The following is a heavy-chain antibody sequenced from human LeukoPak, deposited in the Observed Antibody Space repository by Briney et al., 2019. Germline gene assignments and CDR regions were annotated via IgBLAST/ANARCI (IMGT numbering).Heavy chain of an antibody. V-gene: IGHV3-9*01. CDR1: GFTFDDYA. D-gene: IGHD5-12*01. CDR3: ARDIPVDT. Sequence: GRSLRLSCAASGFTFDDYAMHWVRHAPGKGLEWVSGISWNSGSIGYADSVKGRFTISRDNAKNSLYLQMNSLRAEDTAVYYCARDIPVDTWGQGTLVTVSS. CDR2: ISWNSGSI. J-gene: IGHJ5*02.